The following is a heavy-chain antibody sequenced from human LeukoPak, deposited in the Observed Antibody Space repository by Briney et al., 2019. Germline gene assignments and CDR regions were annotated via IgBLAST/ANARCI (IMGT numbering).Heavy chain of an antibody. D-gene: IGHD1-26*01. Sequence: SEALSLTCTVSGDSISGGTFYWGWVRQPPGQGLEWIGSIHFNGNTYYNPSLKSPVTISVDMPKNQFSLNLSSVTVADTAVYYCAGRVGATIWTGLHFWGQGILVTVSS. CDR2: IHFNGNT. CDR1: GDSISGGTFY. J-gene: IGHJ4*02. CDR3: AGRVGATIWTGLHF. V-gene: IGHV4-39*01.